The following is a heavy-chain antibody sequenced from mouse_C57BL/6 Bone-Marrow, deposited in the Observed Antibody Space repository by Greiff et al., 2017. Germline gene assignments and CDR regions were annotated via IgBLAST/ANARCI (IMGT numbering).Heavy chain of an antibody. Sequence: VQLKQSGGDLVKPGGSLKLSCAASGFTFSSYGMSWVRQTPDKRLEWVATISSGGSYTYYPDSVKGRITISRDNAKNTLYLQMSSLKSEDTAMYYCARLYYSNFDYWGQGTTLTVSS. CDR2: ISSGGSYT. J-gene: IGHJ2*01. V-gene: IGHV5-6*01. D-gene: IGHD2-5*01. CDR3: ARLYYSNFDY. CDR1: GFTFSSYG.